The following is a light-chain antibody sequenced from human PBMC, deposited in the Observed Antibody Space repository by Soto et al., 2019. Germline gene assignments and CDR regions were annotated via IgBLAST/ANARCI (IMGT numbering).Light chain of an antibody. CDR1: QSISSY. J-gene: IGKJ5*01. Sequence: DIQMTQSPSSLSESVGDRVTITCRASQSISSYLNWYQQKPGKAPKLLIYAASSLQSGVPSRFSGSGSGTDFTLTISSLQPEDFATYYCQQSYSTPITFXQGTRPEIK. CDR2: AAS. V-gene: IGKV1-39*01. CDR3: QQSYSTPIT.